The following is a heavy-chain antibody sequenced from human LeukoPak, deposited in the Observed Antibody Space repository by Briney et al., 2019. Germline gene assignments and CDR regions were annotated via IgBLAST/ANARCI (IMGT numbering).Heavy chain of an antibody. V-gene: IGHV3-21*01. CDR2: ISSSGGRYI. CDR3: AGGLMVLDC. D-gene: IGHD3-16*01. Sequence: GGSLRLSCAASGFTSSIYTMNWVRQAPGKGLEWVSSISSSGGRYIYYADSLRGRFVISRDNAKNSLYLQMNSLRVEDTALYYCAGGLMVLDCWGQGTLVTVSS. CDR1: GFTSSIYT. J-gene: IGHJ4*02.